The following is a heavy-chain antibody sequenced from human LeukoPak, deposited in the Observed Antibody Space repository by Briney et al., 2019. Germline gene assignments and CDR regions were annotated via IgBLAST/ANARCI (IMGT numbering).Heavy chain of an antibody. CDR1: GGSISSSSYY. CDR3: ARSLASRYYFDY. D-gene: IGHD5-12*01. V-gene: IGHV4-39*01. CDR2: IDYSGST. Sequence: SETLSLSCTVSGGSISSSSYYWGWIRQPPGKGLEWIGSIDYSGSTYYNPSLKSRVTISVDTSKNQFSLKLSSVTAADTAVYYCARSLASRYYFDYWGQGTLVTVSS. J-gene: IGHJ4*02.